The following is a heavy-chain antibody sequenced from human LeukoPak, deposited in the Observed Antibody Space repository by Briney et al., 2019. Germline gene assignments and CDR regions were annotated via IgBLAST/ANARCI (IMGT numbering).Heavy chain of an antibody. Sequence: SETLSLTCTVSGGSISSGGYYWSWIRQPPGKGLEWIGYIYYSGSTNYNPSLKSRVTISVDTSKNQFSLKLSSVTAADTAVYYCARGDAAMGDNWFDPWGQGTLVTVSS. J-gene: IGHJ5*02. CDR3: ARGDAAMGDNWFDP. V-gene: IGHV4-61*08. CDR1: GGSISSGGYY. CDR2: IYYSGST. D-gene: IGHD5-18*01.